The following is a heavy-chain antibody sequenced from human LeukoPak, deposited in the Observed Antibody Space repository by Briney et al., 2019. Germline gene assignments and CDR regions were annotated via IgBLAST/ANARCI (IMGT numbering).Heavy chain of an antibody. CDR1: GFTFSSYS. Sequence: GGSLRLSCAASGFTFSSYSMNWVRQAPGKGLEWVANIKQDGREQNYVDSVKGRFTISRDNAKNSLYLQMNSLRAEDTAVYYCARDGGDSGYDLFDYRGQGTLVTVSS. V-gene: IGHV3-7*05. CDR3: ARDGGDSGYDLFDY. J-gene: IGHJ4*02. D-gene: IGHD5-12*01. CDR2: IKQDGREQ.